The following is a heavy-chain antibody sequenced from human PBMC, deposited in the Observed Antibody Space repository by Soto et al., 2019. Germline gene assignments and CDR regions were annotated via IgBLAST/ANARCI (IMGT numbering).Heavy chain of an antibody. Sequence: SETLSLTCAVSGGYISSYYWSWIRQNTGKGLEWIGYIYYSGSTNYNPSLKSRVTISVDTSKNQFSLKLSSVTAADTAVYYCARVITIFGVVIPYYGMDVWGQGTTVTVSS. CDR2: IYYSGST. J-gene: IGHJ6*02. CDR3: ARVITIFGVVIPYYGMDV. CDR1: GGYISSYY. V-gene: IGHV4-59*01. D-gene: IGHD3-3*01.